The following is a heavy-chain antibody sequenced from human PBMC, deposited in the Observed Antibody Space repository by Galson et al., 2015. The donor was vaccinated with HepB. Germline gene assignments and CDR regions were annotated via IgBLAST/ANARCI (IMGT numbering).Heavy chain of an antibody. D-gene: IGHD3-22*01. CDR2: INPSGGST. CDR3: ARDPTVYYYDSSGYPHTPYYFDY. J-gene: IGHJ4*02. Sequence: LEWMGIINPSGGSTSYAQKFQGRVTMTRDTSTSTVYMELSSLRSEDTAVYYCARDPTVYYYDSSGYPHTPYYFDYWGQGTLVTVSS. V-gene: IGHV1-46*01.